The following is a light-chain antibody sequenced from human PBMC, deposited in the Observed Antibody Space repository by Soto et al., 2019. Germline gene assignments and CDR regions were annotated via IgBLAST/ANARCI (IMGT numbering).Light chain of an antibody. V-gene: IGKV1-5*01. CDR2: DAS. Sequence: IQMTQSPSSLSASVGDRVTITCRASQSISSYLNWYQQKPGKAPKLLIYDASSLESGVPSRFSGSGSGTEFTLTISGLQPDDFATYYCQQYNSYWTFGQGTKVDI. CDR1: QSISSY. CDR3: QQYNSYWT. J-gene: IGKJ1*01.